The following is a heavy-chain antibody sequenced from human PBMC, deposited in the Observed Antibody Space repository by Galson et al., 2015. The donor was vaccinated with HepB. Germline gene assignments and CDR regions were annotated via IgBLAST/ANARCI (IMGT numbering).Heavy chain of an antibody. Sequence: SLRLSCAAPGFTFSGNWMHWIRQAPGKGLVWVSQINSDETDTRYADSVKGRFPISRDNAKNTLYLQMNSLRSEDTAVYYCGEDTGYWGQGTLVIVSS. CDR2: INSDETDT. J-gene: IGHJ4*02. D-gene: IGHD2-15*01. CDR1: GFTFSGNW. CDR3: GEDTGY. V-gene: IGHV3-74*01.